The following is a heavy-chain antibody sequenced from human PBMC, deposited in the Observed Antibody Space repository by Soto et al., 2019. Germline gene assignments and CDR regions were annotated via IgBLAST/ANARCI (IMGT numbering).Heavy chain of an antibody. J-gene: IGHJ6*03. V-gene: IGHV4-59*01. Sequence: QVQLQESGPGLVKPSETLSLTCTVSGGSISPYYWSWIRQPPGKGLEWIGYVYYSGKTNYNPSLESLVTISVDTSPNRFSLNLTSATAADTAVYYCARKGAAASYAHYYMDVWGRGTAVTVSS. D-gene: IGHD6-13*01. CDR3: ARKGAAASYAHYYMDV. CDR2: VYYSGKT. CDR1: GGSISPYY.